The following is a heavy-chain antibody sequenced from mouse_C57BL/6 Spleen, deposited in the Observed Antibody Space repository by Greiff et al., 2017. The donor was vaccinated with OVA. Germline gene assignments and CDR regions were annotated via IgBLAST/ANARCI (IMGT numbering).Heavy chain of an antibody. V-gene: IGHV1-81*01. CDR1: GYTFTSYG. Sequence: QVQLKESGAELARPGASVKLSCKASGYTFTSYGISWVKQITGQGLEWIGEIYPRSGNTYYNEKFKGKATLTADKSSSTAYMELRSLTSEDSAVYFCARGGYYYGSSPYWYFDVWGTGTTVTVSS. J-gene: IGHJ1*03. CDR2: IYPRSGNT. CDR3: ARGGYYYGSSPYWYFDV. D-gene: IGHD1-1*01.